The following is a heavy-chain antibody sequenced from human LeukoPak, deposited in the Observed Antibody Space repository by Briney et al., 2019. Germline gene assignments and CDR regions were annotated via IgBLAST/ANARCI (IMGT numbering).Heavy chain of an antibody. CDR2: MNPNSGNT. Sequence: ASVKVSCKASGYTFTSYDINWVRQATGQGLEWMGWMNPNSGNTGYAQKFQGRVTMTRNTSISTAYMELSSLRSEDTAVYYCARGTRGVVSYYYYYYMDVWGKGTTVTISS. D-gene: IGHD3-10*01. CDR1: GYTFTSYD. V-gene: IGHV1-8*01. CDR3: ARGTRGVVSYYYYYYMDV. J-gene: IGHJ6*03.